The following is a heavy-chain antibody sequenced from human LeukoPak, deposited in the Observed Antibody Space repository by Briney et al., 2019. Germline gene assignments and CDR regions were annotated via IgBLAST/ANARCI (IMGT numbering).Heavy chain of an antibody. D-gene: IGHD2-21*02. V-gene: IGHV3-7*03. Sequence: GGSLRLSCAASGFTFSSYWMSWVRQAPGKGLEWVANIKQDGSEKYYVDSVRGRFTISRDNAQSSVSLQMVSLRAEDTAVYYCARGGCGGGNCYSGTGWFESWGQGALVIVST. J-gene: IGHJ5*01. CDR3: ARGGCGGGNCYSGTGWFES. CDR2: IKQDGSEK. CDR1: GFTFSSYW.